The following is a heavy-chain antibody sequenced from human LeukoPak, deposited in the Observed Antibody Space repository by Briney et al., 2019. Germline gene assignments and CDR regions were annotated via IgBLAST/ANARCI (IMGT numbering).Heavy chain of an antibody. CDR2: ASGSGGST. Sequence: GGSLRLSCAASGFTFSSYAMSWVRQAPGKGLEWVSAASGSGGSTYYADSVRGRFTISRDNSKNTLYLQMNSLRAEDTAVYYCAKSPGYYDSSGYYFVYWGQGTLVTVSS. D-gene: IGHD3-22*01. CDR1: GFTFSSYA. CDR3: AKSPGYYDSSGYYFVY. V-gene: IGHV3-23*01. J-gene: IGHJ4*02.